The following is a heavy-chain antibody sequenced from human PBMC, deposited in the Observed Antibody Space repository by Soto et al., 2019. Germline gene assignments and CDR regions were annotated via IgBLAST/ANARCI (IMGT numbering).Heavy chain of an antibody. CDR3: TRDMTTVSSHYYYGMDV. J-gene: IGHJ6*02. D-gene: IGHD4-4*01. CDR2: IRSKAYGGTT. CDR1: GFTFGDYA. V-gene: IGHV3-49*03. Sequence: PGGSLRLSCTASGFTFGDYAMSWFRQAPGKGLEWVGFIRSKAYGGTTEYAASVKGRFTISRDDSKSIAYLQMNSLKTEDTAVYYCTRDMTTVSSHYYYGMDVWGQGXTVTVSS.